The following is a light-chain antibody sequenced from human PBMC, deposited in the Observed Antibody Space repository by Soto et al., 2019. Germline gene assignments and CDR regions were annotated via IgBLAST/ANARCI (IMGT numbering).Light chain of an antibody. CDR3: ISHAVSSTLV. J-gene: IGLJ2*01. CDR1: SSDIGGYNY. Sequence: QSALTQPASVSGSPGQSITISCTGTSSDIGGYNYVSWYQQHPGKAPKLMIYDVSNRPSGVSNRFSGSKSGNTASLTISGLEAEQGAVYYRISHAVSSTLVFGGGNQVTLL. CDR2: DVS. V-gene: IGLV2-14*01.